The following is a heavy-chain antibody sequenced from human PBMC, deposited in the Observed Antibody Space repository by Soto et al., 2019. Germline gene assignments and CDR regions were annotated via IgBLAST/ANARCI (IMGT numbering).Heavy chain of an antibody. CDR3: ARGPPWGSKVYYYMDV. V-gene: IGHV3-33*01. CDR1: GFTFSSYG. D-gene: IGHD7-27*01. J-gene: IGHJ6*03. CDR2: IWYDGSNK. Sequence: GGSLRLSCAASGFTFSSYGMHWVRQAPGKGLEWVAVIWYDGSNKYYADSVKGRFTISRDNSKNTLYLQMNSLRAEDTAVYHCARGPPWGSKVYYYMDVWGKGTTVTVSS.